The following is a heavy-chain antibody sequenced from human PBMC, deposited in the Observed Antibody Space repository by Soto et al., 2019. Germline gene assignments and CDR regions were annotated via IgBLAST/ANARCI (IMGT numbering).Heavy chain of an antibody. CDR1: GGSFSGYY. CDR2: INHSGST. J-gene: IGHJ4*02. CDR3: AGGPPESPSRLRFFDVRGRDY. Sequence: QVQLQQWGAGLLKPSETLSLTCAVYGGSFSGYYWSWIRQPPGKGLEWIGEINHSGSTNYNPSLKSRVTISVDTSKNQFSLKLSSVTAADTAVYYCAGGPPESPSRLRFFDVRGRDYWGQGTLVTVSS. D-gene: IGHD3-3*01. V-gene: IGHV4-34*01.